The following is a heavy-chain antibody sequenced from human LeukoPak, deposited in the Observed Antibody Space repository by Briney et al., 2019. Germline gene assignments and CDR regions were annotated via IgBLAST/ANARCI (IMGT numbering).Heavy chain of an antibody. CDR2: ITDGGRT. J-gene: IGHJ4*02. Sequence: PSETLSLTCAVYGDSFSGHYWSWIRQPPGKGLEWIGEITDGGRTSYSPSLKSRATISIVPSQSQFSLQLDSVTAADTAIYYCVRRTRVAMPNVLDLISDFWGQGTLVTVSS. V-gene: IGHV4-34*01. D-gene: IGHD2-2*01. CDR1: GDSFSGHY. CDR3: VRRTRVAMPNVLDLISDF.